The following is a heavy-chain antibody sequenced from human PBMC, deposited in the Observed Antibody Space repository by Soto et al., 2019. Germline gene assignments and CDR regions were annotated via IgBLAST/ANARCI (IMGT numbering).Heavy chain of an antibody. CDR3: VRSSGGAFDL. J-gene: IGHJ3*01. Sequence: GGSLRLSCAGSGFMFKDHTMYWVRQVPGKGLEWVSGIYWNSADIDYVDSVKGRFTISRDNAKNALYLQMNTLRPEDTALYYCVRSSGGAFDLWGQGTMVTVSS. V-gene: IGHV3-9*01. D-gene: IGHD3-10*01. CDR1: GFMFKDHT. CDR2: IYWNSADI.